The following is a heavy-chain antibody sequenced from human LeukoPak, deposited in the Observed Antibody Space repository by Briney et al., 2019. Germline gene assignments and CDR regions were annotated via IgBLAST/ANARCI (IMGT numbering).Heavy chain of an antibody. CDR1: GFTFSRYW. D-gene: IGHD2/OR15-2a*01. J-gene: IGHJ6*02. Sequence: PGGSLRLSCAASGFTFSRYWITWVRQAPGKGLEWVANIKQDESEKYYVDSVKGRFTISRDNAKNSLYLQMNSLRAEDTAVYYCVKYGADVWGQGTTVTVSS. V-gene: IGHV3-7*03. CDR2: IKQDESEK. CDR3: VKYGADV.